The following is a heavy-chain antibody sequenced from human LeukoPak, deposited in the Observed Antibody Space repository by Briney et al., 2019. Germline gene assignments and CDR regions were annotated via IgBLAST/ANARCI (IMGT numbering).Heavy chain of an antibody. V-gene: IGHV1-2*02. CDR2: INPNSGGT. D-gene: IGHD5-12*01. CDR1: GYTFTGYH. CDR3: ARVAYSGYDEESA. J-gene: IGHJ4*02. Sequence: GASVKVSCKASGYTFTGYHMHWVRQAPGQGLEWMRWINPNSGGTNYAQKFQGRVTMTRDTSISTAYMELSRLRSDDTAVYYCARVAYSGYDEESAWGQGTLVTVSS.